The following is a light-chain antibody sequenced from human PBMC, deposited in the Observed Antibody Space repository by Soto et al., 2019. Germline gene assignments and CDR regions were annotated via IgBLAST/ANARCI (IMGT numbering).Light chain of an antibody. Sequence: ETVMTQSPATLSVSPGERATLSCRASQSVRSNLAWYQQKPGQAPRLLIHGASTRATGFPARFSGSGSGTDFTLTISSLQSEDFAVYYCQQYDNWPWTFGQGTKVDIK. V-gene: IGKV3-15*01. CDR3: QQYDNWPWT. J-gene: IGKJ1*01. CDR1: QSVRSN. CDR2: GAS.